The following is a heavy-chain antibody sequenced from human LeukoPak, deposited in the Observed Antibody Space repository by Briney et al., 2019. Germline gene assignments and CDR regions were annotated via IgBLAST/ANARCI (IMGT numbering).Heavy chain of an antibody. Sequence: ASVKVSCKASGYTFTSYGISWVRQAPGQGLEWMGWISAYNDNTNYAQKLQGRVTMTTDTSTSTAYMELRSLRSDDTAVYYCARNVDIVATSDFDYWGQGTLVTVSS. D-gene: IGHD5-12*01. CDR3: ARNVDIVATSDFDY. CDR1: GYTFTSYG. CDR2: ISAYNDNT. J-gene: IGHJ4*02. V-gene: IGHV1-18*04.